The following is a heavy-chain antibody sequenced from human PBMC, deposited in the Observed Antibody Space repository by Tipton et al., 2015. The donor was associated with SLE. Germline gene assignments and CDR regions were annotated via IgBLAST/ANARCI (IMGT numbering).Heavy chain of an antibody. CDR1: GGSISSHY. CDR3: ARAGRTTKAFDI. V-gene: IGHV4-59*11. D-gene: IGHD4-17*01. J-gene: IGHJ3*02. Sequence: TLSLTCTVSGGSISSHYWSWIRQPPGKGLEWIGYIYYSGSTNYNPSLKSRVTISVDTSKNQFSLKLSSVTAADTAVYYCARAGRTTKAFDIWGQGTMVPVSS. CDR2: IYYSGST.